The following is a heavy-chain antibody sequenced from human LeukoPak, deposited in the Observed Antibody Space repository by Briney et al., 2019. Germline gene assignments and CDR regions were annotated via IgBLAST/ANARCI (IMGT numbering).Heavy chain of an antibody. D-gene: IGHD5-12*01. Sequence: GESLKISCKGSGYSFTNYWISWVRQMPGKGLEWMGRIDPSDSYTNYSPSLQGHVTISADKSISTAYLQWSSLKASDTAMYYCARHINSGYDPFDYWGQGTLVIVSS. J-gene: IGHJ4*02. CDR1: GYSFTNYW. CDR2: IDPSDSYT. CDR3: ARHINSGYDPFDY. V-gene: IGHV5-10-1*01.